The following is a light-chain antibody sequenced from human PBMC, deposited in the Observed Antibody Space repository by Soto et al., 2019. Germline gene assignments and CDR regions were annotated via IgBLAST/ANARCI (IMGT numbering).Light chain of an antibody. J-gene: IGKJ5*01. Sequence: DIQMTQSPSSVSASVGDRVTITCRASQSISSWLAWYQQKPGTVPKLLIYAASSLQVGVPSRFSGSGTGTEFTLPISSLQPEDFGTYYCQQGDSFPITFGQGTRLEIK. CDR2: AAS. CDR1: QSISSW. CDR3: QQGDSFPIT. V-gene: IGKV1-12*01.